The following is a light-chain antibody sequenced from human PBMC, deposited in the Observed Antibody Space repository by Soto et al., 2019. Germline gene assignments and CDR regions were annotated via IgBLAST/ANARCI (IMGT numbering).Light chain of an antibody. Sequence: DIQMTQSPSSLSASVVERVTITCRASQSISSYLNWYQQKPGKAPKLLIYAASSLQSGVPSRFSGSGSGTDFTLTISSLQPEDFATYYCQQSYSTPLTCGGGTKVDIK. V-gene: IGKV1-39*01. CDR1: QSISSY. J-gene: IGKJ4*01. CDR2: AAS. CDR3: QQSYSTPLT.